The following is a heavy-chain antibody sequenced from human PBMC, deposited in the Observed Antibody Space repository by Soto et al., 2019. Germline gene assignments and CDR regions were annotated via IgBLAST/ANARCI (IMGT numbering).Heavy chain of an antibody. CDR1: GFTFSTYS. V-gene: IGHV3-21*01. J-gene: IGHJ5*02. D-gene: IGHD5-12*01. CDR3: ARIWWLQSTYPGDL. CDR2: ISSTSTHV. Sequence: EVQLVESGGGLVKPGGSLRLLCAGSGFTFSTYSMNWVRQAPGKGLEWVSSISSTSTHVFYADSVRGRFSVTRDNARNSLYLQMNNLTADDSAVYFCARIWWLQSTYPGDLWGQGTLVTVSS.